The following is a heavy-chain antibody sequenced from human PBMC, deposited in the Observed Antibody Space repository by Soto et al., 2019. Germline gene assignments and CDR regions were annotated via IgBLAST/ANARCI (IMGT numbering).Heavy chain of an antibody. CDR1: GGSFSGYY. CDR3: ARDRGRYNWNYVTIPREITRANWFDP. D-gene: IGHD1-7*01. V-gene: IGHV4-34*01. CDR2: INHSGST. J-gene: IGHJ5*02. Sequence: SETLSLTCAVYGGSFSGYYWSWIRQPPGKGLEWIGEINHSGSTNYNPSLKSRVTISVDTSKNQLSLKLSSVTAADTAVYYCARDRGRYNWNYVTIPREITRANWFDPWGQGTLVTVSS.